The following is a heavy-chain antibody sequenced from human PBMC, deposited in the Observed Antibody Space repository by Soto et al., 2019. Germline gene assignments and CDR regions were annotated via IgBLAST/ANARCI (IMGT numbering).Heavy chain of an antibody. D-gene: IGHD6-19*01. CDR2: ISSSSSYI. V-gene: IGHV3-21*01. J-gene: IGHJ4*02. CDR1: GFTFSSYS. Sequence: GGSLRLSCAASGFTFSSYSMNWVRQAPGKGLEWVSSISSSSSYIYYADSVKGRFTISRDNAKNSLYLQMNSLRAEDTAVYYCARDGPQLSGWPFDYWGQGTLVTVSS. CDR3: ARDGPQLSGWPFDY.